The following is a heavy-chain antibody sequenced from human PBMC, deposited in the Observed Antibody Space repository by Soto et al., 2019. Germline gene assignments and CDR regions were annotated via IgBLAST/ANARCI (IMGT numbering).Heavy chain of an antibody. CDR1: GYTFTGYY. Sequence: GASVKVSCKASGYTFTGYYMHWVRQAPGQGLEWMGWINPNSGGTNYAQKFQGWVTMTRDTSISTAYMELSRLRSDDTAVYYCARGLGILEPDAFDIWGQGTMVTVSS. CDR2: INPNSGGT. D-gene: IGHD2-15*01. CDR3: ARGLGILEPDAFDI. J-gene: IGHJ3*02. V-gene: IGHV1-2*04.